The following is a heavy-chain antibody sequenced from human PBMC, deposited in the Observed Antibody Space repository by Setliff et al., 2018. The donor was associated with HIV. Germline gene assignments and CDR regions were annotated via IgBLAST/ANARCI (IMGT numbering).Heavy chain of an antibody. V-gene: IGHV4-34*01. J-gene: IGHJ6*02. CDR3: AKGRSGYDSRLYYYHHGMDV. Sequence: SETLSLTCVLYGGSFRGYYWSWIRQPPGKGLEWIGESNQSGSGNYNPSLKSRVTISVDTSKNEFSLNMGSVTAADTAVYYCAKGRSGYDSRLYYYHHGMDVWGQGTTVTVSS. CDR2: SNQSGSG. CDR1: GGSFRGYY. D-gene: IGHD5-12*01.